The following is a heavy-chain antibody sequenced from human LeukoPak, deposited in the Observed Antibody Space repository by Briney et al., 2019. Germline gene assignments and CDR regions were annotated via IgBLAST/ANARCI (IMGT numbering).Heavy chain of an antibody. CDR3: ARGAAAPSENWFDP. CDR2: IIPIFGTA. V-gene: IGHV1-69*05. CDR1: GGTFSSYA. J-gene: IGHJ5*02. D-gene: IGHD2-2*01. Sequence: SVKVSCKASGGTFSSYAISWVRQAPGQGLEWMGRIIPIFGTANYAQKFQGRVTITTDESTSTAYMELSSLRSEDTAVYYCARGAAAPSENWFDPWGQGTLVTVSS.